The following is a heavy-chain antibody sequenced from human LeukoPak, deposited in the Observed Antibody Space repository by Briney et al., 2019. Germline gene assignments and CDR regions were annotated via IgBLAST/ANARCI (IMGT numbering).Heavy chain of an antibody. CDR3: AKGGGSGFDY. Sequence: PGGSLRLSSAASGFSFSSYAMSWVRQAPGKGLGWVSSISDNGGSTYYADSVKGRFTISRDNSKNTLYLQMNSLRVDDTAVYYCAKGGGSGFDYWGQGTLVTVSS. D-gene: IGHD3-10*01. V-gene: IGHV3-23*01. CDR1: GFSFSSYA. CDR2: ISDNGGST. J-gene: IGHJ4*02.